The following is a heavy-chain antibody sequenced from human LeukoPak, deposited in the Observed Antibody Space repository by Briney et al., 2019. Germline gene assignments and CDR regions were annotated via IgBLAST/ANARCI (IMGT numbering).Heavy chain of an antibody. V-gene: IGHV3-13*01. CDR2: IGTAGDT. CDR1: GFTFSNYD. Sequence: GGSLRLSCAASGFTFSNYDMHWVRQATGKGLEWVSGIGTAGDTYYPASVKGRFTISRENAKNSLYLQMNSLRAEDTAVYYCAKADHANGYYYDSSGYPDAFDIWGQGTMVTVSS. J-gene: IGHJ3*02. CDR3: AKADHANGYYYDSSGYPDAFDI. D-gene: IGHD3-22*01.